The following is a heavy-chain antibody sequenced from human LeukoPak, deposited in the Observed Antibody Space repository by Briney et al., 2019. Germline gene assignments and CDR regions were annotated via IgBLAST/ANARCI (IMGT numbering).Heavy chain of an antibody. CDR2: IYPGDSDT. V-gene: IGHV5-51*01. D-gene: IGHD3-3*01. CDR3: ARQGAGITIFGVVTAGAFDI. Sequence: GESLKISCKGSGYSFTRYWIGWVRQMPGKGLEWMGIIYPGDSDTRYSPSFQGQVTISADKSISTAYLQWSSLKASDTAMYYCARQGAGITIFGVVTAGAFDIWGQGTMVTVSS. J-gene: IGHJ3*02. CDR1: GYSFTRYW.